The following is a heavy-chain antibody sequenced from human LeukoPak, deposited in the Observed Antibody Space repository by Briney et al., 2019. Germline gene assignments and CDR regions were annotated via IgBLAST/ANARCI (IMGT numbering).Heavy chain of an antibody. CDR1: GFTFSSYW. D-gene: IGHD5-18*01. CDR2: IKQDGSEK. CDR3: ARAVDTDYYFDY. Sequence: GGSLRVSCAASGFTFSSYWMNWVRQAPGKGLEWVANIKQDGSEKYYVDSVKGRFTISRDNAKNSLYLQMNSLRAEDTAVYYCARAVDTDYYFDYWGQGTLVTVSS. J-gene: IGHJ4*02. V-gene: IGHV3-7*04.